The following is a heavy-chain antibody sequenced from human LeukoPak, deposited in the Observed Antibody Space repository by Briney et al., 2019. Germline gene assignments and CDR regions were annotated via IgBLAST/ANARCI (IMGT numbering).Heavy chain of an antibody. CDR2: IYYSGNT. D-gene: IGHD4-17*01. Sequence: SETLSLTCTFSGGSMSSSTYYWGWIRQPPGRGLEWIGSIYYSGNTYNNLSLKSRVTIFVDTSKNQFSLKLSSVTATDTAVYYCARTYGDYDDAFDVWGQGTMVTVSS. J-gene: IGHJ3*01. CDR3: ARTYGDYDDAFDV. CDR1: GGSMSSSTYY. V-gene: IGHV4-39*01.